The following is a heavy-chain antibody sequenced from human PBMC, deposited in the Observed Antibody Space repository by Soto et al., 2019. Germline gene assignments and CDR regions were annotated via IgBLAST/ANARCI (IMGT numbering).Heavy chain of an antibody. J-gene: IGHJ6*02. CDR2: IYYSGST. D-gene: IGHD2-21*02. CDR1: GGSISSYY. V-gene: IGHV4-59*12. Sequence: SETLSLTCTVSGGSISSYYWSWIRQPPGKGLEWIGYIYYSGSTYYNPSLKSRVTISVDTSKNQFSLKLSSVTAADTAVYYCARVCGGDCHYGMDVWGQGTTVTVSS. CDR3: ARVCGGDCHYGMDV.